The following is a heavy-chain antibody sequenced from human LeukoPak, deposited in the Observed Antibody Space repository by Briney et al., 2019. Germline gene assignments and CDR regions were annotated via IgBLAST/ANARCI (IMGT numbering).Heavy chain of an antibody. CDR1: GGTFSSYA. CDR3: ARAVVDTAGFDY. D-gene: IGHD5-18*01. J-gene: IGHJ4*02. CDR2: IIPIFGTA. V-gene: IGHV1-69*06. Sequence: EASVKVSCKASGGTFSSYAISWVRQAPGQGLEWMGGIIPIFGTANYAQKFQGRVTITADKSTSTAYMELSSLRSEDTAVYYWARAVVDTAGFDYWGQGTLVTVSS.